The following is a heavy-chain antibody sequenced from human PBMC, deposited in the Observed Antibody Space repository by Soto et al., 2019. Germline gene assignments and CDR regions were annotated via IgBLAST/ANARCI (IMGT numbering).Heavy chain of an antibody. D-gene: IGHD6-13*01. CDR1: GGSISSSSYY. V-gene: IGHV4-39*01. CDR2: IYYSGST. Sequence: SETLSLTCTVSGGSISSSSYYWGWIRQPPGKGLEWIGSIYYSGSTYYNPSLKSRVTISVDTSKNQFSLKLSSVTAADTAVYYCARHGSSSSWVYYYYYMDVWGKGTTVTVSS. CDR3: ARHGSSSSWVYYYYYMDV. J-gene: IGHJ6*03.